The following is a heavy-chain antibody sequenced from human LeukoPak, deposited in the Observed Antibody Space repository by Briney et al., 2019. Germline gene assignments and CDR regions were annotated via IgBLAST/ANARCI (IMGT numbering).Heavy chain of an antibody. D-gene: IGHD2-15*01. Sequence: GGSLRLSCAASGFTFSSFAMNWVRQAPGKGLEWVANIKQDGSEKYYVDSVKGRFTISRDNAKNSLFLQMNSLRAEDTAVYYCAGGGGWKPDYWGQGTLVTVSS. CDR1: GFTFSSFA. J-gene: IGHJ4*02. V-gene: IGHV3-7*04. CDR2: IKQDGSEK. CDR3: AGGGGWKPDY.